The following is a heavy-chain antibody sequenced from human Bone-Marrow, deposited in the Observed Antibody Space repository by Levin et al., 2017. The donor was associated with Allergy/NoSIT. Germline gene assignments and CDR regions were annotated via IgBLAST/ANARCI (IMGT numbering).Heavy chain of an antibody. J-gene: IGHJ4*02. CDR3: ARDPPGRQLVPDLFDY. CDR1: GFTFSSYE. V-gene: IGHV3-48*03. CDR2: ISSSGSTI. Sequence: GGSLRLSCAASGFTFSSYEMNWVRQAPGKGLEWVSYISSSGSTIYYADSVKGRFTISRDNAKNSLYLQMNSLRAEDTAVYYCARDPPGRQLVPDLFDYWGQGTLVTVSS. D-gene: IGHD6-6*01.